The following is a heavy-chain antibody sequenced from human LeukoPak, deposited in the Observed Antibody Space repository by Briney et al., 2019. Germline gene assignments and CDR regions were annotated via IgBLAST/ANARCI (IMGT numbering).Heavy chain of an antibody. CDR1: GGSFSGYY. CDR3: ARGLRSYGRRYFDY. J-gene: IGHJ4*02. D-gene: IGHD5-18*01. Sequence: PSGTLSLTCAVYGGSFSGYYWSWIRQPPGKGLEWIGEINHSGSTNYNPSLKSRVTISADTSKNQFSLKLSSVTAADTAVYYCARGLRSYGRRYFDYWGQGTLVTVSS. V-gene: IGHV4-34*01. CDR2: INHSGST.